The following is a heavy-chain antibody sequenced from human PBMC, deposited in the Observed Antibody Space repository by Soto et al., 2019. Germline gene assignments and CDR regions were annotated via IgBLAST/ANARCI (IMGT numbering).Heavy chain of an antibody. Sequence: GGSLRLSCAASVFTFSSYSMNWVRQAPGKGLEWVSSISSSSSYIYYADSVKGRFTISRDNAKNSLYLQMNSLRAEDTAVYYCARDLEERGIVVVPAAMTSDYWGQGTLVTVSS. CDR1: VFTFSSYS. CDR2: ISSSSSYI. D-gene: IGHD2-2*01. J-gene: IGHJ4*02. V-gene: IGHV3-21*01. CDR3: ARDLEERGIVVVPAAMTSDY.